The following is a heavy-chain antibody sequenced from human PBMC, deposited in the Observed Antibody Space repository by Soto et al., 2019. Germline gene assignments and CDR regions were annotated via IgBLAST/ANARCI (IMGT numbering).Heavy chain of an antibody. J-gene: IGHJ4*02. Sequence: SETLSLTCTVSGGSVSSGSYYWSWIRQPPGKGLEWIGYIYYSGSTNYNPSLKSRVTISVDTSKNQFSLKLSSVTAADTAMYYCARVRGIAAIPTFDYWGQGTLVTVSS. CDR3: ARVRGIAAIPTFDY. D-gene: IGHD6-13*01. CDR1: GGSVSSGSYY. CDR2: IYYSGST. V-gene: IGHV4-61*01.